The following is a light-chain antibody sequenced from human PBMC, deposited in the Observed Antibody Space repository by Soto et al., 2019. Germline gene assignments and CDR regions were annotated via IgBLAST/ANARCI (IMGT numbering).Light chain of an antibody. V-gene: IGKV3-15*01. CDR3: QQYNNWPSWT. CDR1: QSVSSN. J-gene: IGKJ1*01. CDR2: GAS. Sequence: IVMTQSPATLSVSLGERATLYCRASQSVSSNLAWYQLKPGQAPRLLIYGASTRATGIPARFSGSGSGTEFTLTISSLQSEDFAVYYCQQYNNWPSWTFGQGTKVDI.